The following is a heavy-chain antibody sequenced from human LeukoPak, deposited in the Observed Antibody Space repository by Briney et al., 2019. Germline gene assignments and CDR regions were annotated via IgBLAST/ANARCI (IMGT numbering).Heavy chain of an antibody. CDR2: MNPNSANT. CDR1: GYTFTSYD. J-gene: IGHJ5*02. Sequence: ASVKVSCKASGYTFTSYDINWVRQATGQGLEWMGWMNPNSANTGYAQKFQGRVTMTRNTSISTAYMELSSLRSDDTAVYYCARDQDIVVVVAALRQREMGGFDPWGQGTLVTVSS. CDR3: ARDQDIVVVVAALRQREMGGFDP. D-gene: IGHD2-15*01. V-gene: IGHV1-8*01.